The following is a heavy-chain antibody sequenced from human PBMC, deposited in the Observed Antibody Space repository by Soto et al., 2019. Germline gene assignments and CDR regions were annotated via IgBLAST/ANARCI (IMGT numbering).Heavy chain of an antibody. Sequence: SETLCVTCAVDGGSFSGYYWSWIRQQPGKGLEWIGEITHSGSTNYNPSLKSRVTISVDTSKNQFSLKLSSVTAADTAVYYCARAEIVVVPAAHYYYYYMDVWGKGTTVTVSS. J-gene: IGHJ6*03. D-gene: IGHD2-2*01. CDR1: GGSFSGYY. V-gene: IGHV4-34*01. CDR3: ARAEIVVVPAAHYYYYYMDV. CDR2: ITHSGST.